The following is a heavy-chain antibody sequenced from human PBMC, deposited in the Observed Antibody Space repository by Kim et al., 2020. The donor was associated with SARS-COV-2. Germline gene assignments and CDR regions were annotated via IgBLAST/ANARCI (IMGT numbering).Heavy chain of an antibody. D-gene: IGHD6-19*01. V-gene: IGHV3-7*01. Sequence: GGSLRLSCAASGFTFSSYWMSWVRQAPGKGLEWVDNIKQDGSEKYYVDSVKGRFTISRDNAKNSLYLQMNSLRAEDTAVYYCARDRTAVAGNPYPYFYYGMDVWGQGTTVTVSS. CDR2: IKQDGSEK. CDR1: GFTFSSYW. CDR3: ARDRTAVAGNPYPYFYYGMDV. J-gene: IGHJ6*02.